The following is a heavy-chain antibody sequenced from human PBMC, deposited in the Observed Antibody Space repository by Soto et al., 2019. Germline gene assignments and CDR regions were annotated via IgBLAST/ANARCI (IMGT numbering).Heavy chain of an antibody. CDR1: GYSFTSYW. V-gene: IGHV5-10-1*01. CDR2: IDPSDSNT. J-gene: IGHJ5*02. Sequence: GESLKISCKGSGYSFTSYWISWVRQMPGKGLEWMGRIDPSDSNTNYSPSFQGHVTISADKSISTAYLQWSSLKASDTAMYYCARHEGPRVDPWGRGTLVTVSS. CDR3: ARHEGPRVDP.